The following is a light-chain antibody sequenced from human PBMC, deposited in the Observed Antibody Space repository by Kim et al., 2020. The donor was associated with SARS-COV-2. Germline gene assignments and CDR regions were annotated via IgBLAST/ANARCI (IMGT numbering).Light chain of an antibody. J-gene: IGKJ4*01. CDR1: QGVTSSF. Sequence: PGQRATLSCRASQGVTSSFLAWYQQKPGQAPRLLIYGASSRATGIADRFSGRGSGTDFTLTISRLQPEDFAVYYCQQYGDLPLTFGGGTKVDIK. CDR2: GAS. V-gene: IGKV3-20*01. CDR3: QQYGDLPLT.